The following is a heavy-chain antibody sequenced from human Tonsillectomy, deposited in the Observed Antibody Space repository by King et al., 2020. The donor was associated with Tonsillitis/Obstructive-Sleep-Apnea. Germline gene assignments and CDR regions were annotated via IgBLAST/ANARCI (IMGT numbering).Heavy chain of an antibody. CDR2: ISGSGGST. Sequence: QLVQSGGGMVQPGGSLRLSCAASGFTFSSYAMSWVRQAPGKGLEWVSVISGSGGSTYYAYSVQGRFTISSDNSMNTLYLQINSLRAEETAVYYCAKEQPHVYYHYYYMDVWGKGTTVTVSS. CDR1: GFTFSSYA. V-gene: IGHV3-23*04. J-gene: IGHJ6*03. D-gene: IGHD6-13*01. CDR3: AKEQPHVYYHYYYMDV.